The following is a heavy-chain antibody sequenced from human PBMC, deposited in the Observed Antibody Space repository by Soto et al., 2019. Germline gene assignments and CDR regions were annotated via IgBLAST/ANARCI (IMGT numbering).Heavy chain of an antibody. Sequence: SQTLSLTCVISGDSVSSNSAGWNWIRQSPSRGLEWLGRTYYKSKWNNDYALSVKSRITINPDTSKNQFSLHLYSVTPEDTAVYYCARITWFRGMDVWGQGNPVTVSS. CDR1: GDSVSSNSAG. D-gene: IGHD3-10*01. V-gene: IGHV6-1*01. J-gene: IGHJ6*02. CDR3: ARITWFRGMDV. CDR2: TYYKSKWNN.